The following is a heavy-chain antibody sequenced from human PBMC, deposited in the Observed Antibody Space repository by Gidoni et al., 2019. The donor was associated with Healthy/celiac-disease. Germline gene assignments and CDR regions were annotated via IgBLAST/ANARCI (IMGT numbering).Heavy chain of an antibody. V-gene: IGHV3-33*01. CDR3: VGGAGTHFDY. J-gene: IGHJ4*02. Sequence: QVQLVESGGGVVQPGRSLRLSCAASGFTFSSYGMHWVRQAPGKGLEWVAVIWYDGSNKYYADSVKGRFTISRDNSKNTLYLQMNSLRAEDTAVYYCVGGAGTHFDYWGQGTLVTVSS. D-gene: IGHD1-1*01. CDR2: IWYDGSNK. CDR1: GFTFSSYG.